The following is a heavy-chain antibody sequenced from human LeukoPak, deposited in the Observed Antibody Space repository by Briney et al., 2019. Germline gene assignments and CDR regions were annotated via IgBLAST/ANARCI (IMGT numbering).Heavy chain of an antibody. CDR3: ARGGAARPDY. J-gene: IGHJ4*02. Sequence: GGSLRLSCAASGFTFSSYSMNWVRQAPGKGLEWVSSISSSSSYIYYADSVKGRFTISRDNVKNSLYLQINSLRVEDTSVYYCARGGAARPDYWGQGTLVTVSS. V-gene: IGHV3-21*06. CDR2: ISSSSSYI. D-gene: IGHD6-6*01. CDR1: GFTFSSYS.